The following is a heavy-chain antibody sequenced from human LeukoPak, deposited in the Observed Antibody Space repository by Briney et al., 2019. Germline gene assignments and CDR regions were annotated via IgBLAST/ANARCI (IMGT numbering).Heavy chain of an antibody. CDR1: GFPFSSYA. J-gene: IGHJ4*02. Sequence: PGGSLRLPCAASGFPFSSYAMNWVRQAPGQGLEWVSTISGSGDSTYNADSVKGRFTISRDNSKNTLHLQMNSLRVEDTAIYYCARGSSYYCSGGSCYSAYWGQGTLVTVSS. CDR2: ISGSGDST. D-gene: IGHD2-15*01. CDR3: ARGSSYYCSGGSCYSAY. V-gene: IGHV3-23*01.